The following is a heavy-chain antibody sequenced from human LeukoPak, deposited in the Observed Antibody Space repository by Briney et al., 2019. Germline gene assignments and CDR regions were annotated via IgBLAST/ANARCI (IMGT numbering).Heavy chain of an antibody. J-gene: IGHJ6*02. CDR3: ARHEEDCSGTSCYVVYYYGMDV. CDR2: IYYSGST. CDR1: GGSIISYY. V-gene: IGHV4-59*08. Sequence: SETLSLTCTVSGGSIISYYWSWIRQPPGKGLEWIGYIYYSGSTNYNPSLKSRVTISVDTSKNQFSLKLSSVTAADTAVYYCARHEEDCSGTSCYVVYYYGMDVWGQGTTVTVSS. D-gene: IGHD2-2*01.